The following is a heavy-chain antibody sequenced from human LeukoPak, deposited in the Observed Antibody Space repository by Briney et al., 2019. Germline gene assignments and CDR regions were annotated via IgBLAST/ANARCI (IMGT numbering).Heavy chain of an antibody. J-gene: IGHJ4*02. D-gene: IGHD2-15*01. CDR3: ARGGPLGVVVVAASRYFDY. V-gene: IGHV3-30-3*01. CDR2: ISYDGSNK. CDR1: RFTFSSYA. Sequence: GGSLRLSCAASRFTFSSYAMHWVRQAPGKGLEWVAVISYDGSNKYYADSVKGRFTISRDNSKNTLYLQMNSLRTEDTAVYYCARGGPLGVVVVAASRYFDYWGQGTLVTVSS.